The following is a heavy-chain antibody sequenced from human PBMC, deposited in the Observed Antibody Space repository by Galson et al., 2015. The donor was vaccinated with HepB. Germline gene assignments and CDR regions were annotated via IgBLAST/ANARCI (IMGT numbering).Heavy chain of an antibody. CDR2: ISGSGGST. J-gene: IGHJ6*02. Sequence: LRLSCATSGFTFSSYAMSWVRQAPGKGLEWVSAISGSGGSTYYADSVKGRFTISRDNSKNTLYLQMNSLRAEDTAVYYCAKDSRIVGATRYYYGMDVWGQGTTVTVSS. D-gene: IGHD1-26*01. CDR3: AKDSRIVGATRYYYGMDV. V-gene: IGHV3-23*01. CDR1: GFTFSSYA.